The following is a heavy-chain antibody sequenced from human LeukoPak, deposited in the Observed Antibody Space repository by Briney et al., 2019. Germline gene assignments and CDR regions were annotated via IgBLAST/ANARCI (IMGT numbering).Heavy chain of an antibody. V-gene: IGHV3-20*04. Sequence: PGGSLRLSCAASGFTFDDYAMSWVRQGPEKGLQWVSTINWNGDTTTYADSVRGRFTISRNNVKNALYPQLNSLRAEDTAVYYCARDRWSRLYYYGMDVWGQGTTVTVSS. J-gene: IGHJ6*02. CDR1: GFTFDDYA. CDR3: ARDRWSRLYYYGMDV. CDR2: INWNGDTT. D-gene: IGHD4-23*01.